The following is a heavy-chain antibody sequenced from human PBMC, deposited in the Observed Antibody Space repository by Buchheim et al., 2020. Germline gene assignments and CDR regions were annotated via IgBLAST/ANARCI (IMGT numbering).Heavy chain of an antibody. CDR3: ARDYDFWSSHPQPFDS. CDR1: GFTFSRYW. V-gene: IGHV3-7*01. CDR2: IRQDGNDK. J-gene: IGHJ4*02. D-gene: IGHD3-3*01. Sequence: EVQLVESGGGLVQPGGSLRLSCAGSGFTFSRYWMSWVRQAPGKGPEWVANIRQDGNDKYYVDSVKGRFTISRDNAKNSLFLQMNSLRVEDTAVYYCARDYDFWSSHPQPFDSWGQGTL.